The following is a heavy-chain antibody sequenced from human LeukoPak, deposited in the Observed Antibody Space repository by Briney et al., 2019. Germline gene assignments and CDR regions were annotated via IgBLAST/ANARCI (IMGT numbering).Heavy chain of an antibody. CDR2: ISSSSSYI. CDR3: ARVPIVGATVNYFDY. D-gene: IGHD1-26*01. CDR1: GFTFSSYS. V-gene: IGHV3-21*01. Sequence: GGSLRLSCAASGFTFSSYSMNWVRQAPGKGLEWASSISSSSSYIYYADSVKGRFTISRDNAKNSLYLQMNSLRAEDTAVYYCARVPIVGATVNYFDYWGQGTLVTVSS. J-gene: IGHJ4*02.